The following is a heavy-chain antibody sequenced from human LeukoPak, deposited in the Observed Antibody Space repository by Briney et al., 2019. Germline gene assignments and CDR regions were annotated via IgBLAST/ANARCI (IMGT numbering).Heavy chain of an antibody. CDR2: IIPILGIA. CDR3: ARGSAVTTGMDV. D-gene: IGHD4-17*01. J-gene: IGHJ6*02. V-gene: IGHV1-69*04. Sequence: ASVKVSCKASGYTFTSYGISWVRQAPGQGLEWMGRIIPILGIANYAQKFQGRVTITADKSTSTAYMELSSLRSEDTAVYYCARGSAVTTGMDVWGQGTTVTVSS. CDR1: GYTFTSYG.